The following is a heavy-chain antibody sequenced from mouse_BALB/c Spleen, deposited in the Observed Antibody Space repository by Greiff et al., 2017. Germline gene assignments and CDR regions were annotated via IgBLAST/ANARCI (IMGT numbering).Heavy chain of an antibody. V-gene: IGHV5-4*02. J-gene: IGHJ3*01. CDR1: GFTFSDYY. Sequence: EVQGVESGGGLVKPGGSLKLSCAASGFTFSDYYMYWVRQTPEKRLEWVATISDGGSYTYYPDSVKGRFTISRDNAKNNLYLQMSSLKSEDTAMYYCARGGDYRYDGSWFAYWGQGTLVTVSA. D-gene: IGHD2-14*01. CDR3: ARGGDYRYDGSWFAY. CDR2: ISDGGSYT.